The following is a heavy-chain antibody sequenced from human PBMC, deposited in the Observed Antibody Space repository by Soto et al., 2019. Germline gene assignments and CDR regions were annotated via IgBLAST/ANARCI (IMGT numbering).Heavy chain of an antibody. D-gene: IGHD3-16*01. Sequence: QMPLVESGGGLVEPGGSLRLSCEASGFTFSNHYMSWIRQAPGKGLEWVSYISRSGSTIYYADSVRGRFTISRDNSKSSLYLQMDSLRAEDTAMYYCGRDPELWDENVATRPSIYYYGMDVWGQGTTVTVSS. CDR3: GRDPELWDENVATRPSIYYYGMDV. CDR2: ISRSGSTI. J-gene: IGHJ6*02. V-gene: IGHV3-11*01. CDR1: GFTFSNHY.